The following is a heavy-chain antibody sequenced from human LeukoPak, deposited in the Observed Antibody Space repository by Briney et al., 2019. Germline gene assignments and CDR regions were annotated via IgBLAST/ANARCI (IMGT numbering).Heavy chain of an antibody. D-gene: IGHD6-19*01. J-gene: IGHJ4*02. CDR2: IKQDGSEK. Sequence: GGSLRLSCAASGFTFSSYWMSWVRQAPGKGLEWVANIKQDGSEKYYVDSVKARFTISRDNAKNSLYLQMNSLRAEDTAVYYCARGTRAVAGPFDYWGQGTLVTVSS. CDR1: GFTFSSYW. CDR3: ARGTRAVAGPFDY. V-gene: IGHV3-7*01.